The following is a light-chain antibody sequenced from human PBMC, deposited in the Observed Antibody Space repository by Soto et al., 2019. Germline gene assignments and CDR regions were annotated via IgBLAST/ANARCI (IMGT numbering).Light chain of an antibody. CDR1: QSVSTY. CDR2: DAS. V-gene: IGKV3-11*01. CDR3: QQRSGWYT. Sequence: DIVLTQSPATLPFSPGERSTLACRASQSVSTYVAWYQQKPGQAPRLLVYDASNRATGIPARFSGSGSGTDFTLTISGLEPEDFAIYYCQQRSGWYTFGQGTRLEIK. J-gene: IGKJ5*01.